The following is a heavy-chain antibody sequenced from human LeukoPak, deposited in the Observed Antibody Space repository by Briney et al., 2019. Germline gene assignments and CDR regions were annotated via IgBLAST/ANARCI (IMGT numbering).Heavy chain of an antibody. CDR2: IYYSGST. CDR1: GGSISSSSYY. Sequence: KPSETLSLTCTVSGGSISSSSYYWGWIRQPPGKGLEWIGSIYYSGSTYYNPSLKSRVTISVDTSKNQFSLKLSSVTAADTAVYYCARAAGWRGAVYYYYYMDVWGKGTTVTVSS. J-gene: IGHJ6*03. D-gene: IGHD6-19*01. CDR3: ARAAGWRGAVYYYYYMDV. V-gene: IGHV4-39*07.